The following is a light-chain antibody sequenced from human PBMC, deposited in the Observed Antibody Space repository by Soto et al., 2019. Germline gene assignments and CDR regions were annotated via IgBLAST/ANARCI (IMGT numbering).Light chain of an antibody. CDR1: QSVSRR. Sequence: EFVLTDSPGTLSLSQWGIATLSCRASQSVSRRLAWYQHRPGQSPRLLISGASMRASGVPVRFSGSGSGADFTLTISSLEPEDFAVHYCQQRSSWPITFGQATRLEIK. J-gene: IGKJ5*01. CDR2: GAS. V-gene: IGKV3-11*01. CDR3: QQRSSWPIT.